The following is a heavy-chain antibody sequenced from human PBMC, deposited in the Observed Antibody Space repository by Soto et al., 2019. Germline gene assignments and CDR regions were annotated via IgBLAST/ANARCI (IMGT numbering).Heavy chain of an antibody. CDR2: ISAYNGTT. V-gene: IGHV1-18*01. CDR1: GYTFTSYA. Sequence: QVQLVQSGAEVKKPGASVKVSCKASGYTFTSYAISWVRQAPGQGLEWMGWISAYNGTTNDEQKFQGRVTMTTASSTSTAYMELMSLMSDDAAVYYCARDAPPEDYGGQGTVVTVSS. J-gene: IGHJ4*02. CDR3: ARDAPPEDY.